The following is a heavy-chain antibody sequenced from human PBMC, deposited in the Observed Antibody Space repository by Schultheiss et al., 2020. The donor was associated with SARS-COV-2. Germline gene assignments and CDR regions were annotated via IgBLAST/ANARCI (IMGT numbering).Heavy chain of an antibody. Sequence: GGSLRLSCSASGFTFSSFEMNWVRQAPGKGLEWVAVISYDGSNKYYADSVKGRFTISRDNSKNTLYLQMNSLRAEDTAVYYCAVGSSYWGQGTLVTVSS. CDR2: ISYDGSNK. CDR3: AVGSSY. J-gene: IGHJ4*02. V-gene: IGHV3-30*03. D-gene: IGHD3-10*01. CDR1: GFTFSSFE.